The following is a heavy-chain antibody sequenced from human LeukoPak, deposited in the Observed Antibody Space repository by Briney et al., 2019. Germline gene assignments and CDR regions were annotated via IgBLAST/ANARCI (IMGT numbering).Heavy chain of an antibody. CDR2: ISAYNTNT. CDR1: GYTFTRYG. J-gene: IGHJ4*02. V-gene: IGHV1-18*01. D-gene: IGHD4/OR15-4a*01. Sequence: GASVKVSCKASGYTFTRYGINWVRQAPGQGLEWMGWISAYNTNTNYAQKFQGKVTLTTDTPTTTAYMELRSLTSNDTAVYYCARSEAWIDGGDYLDSWGQGTLVTVSS. CDR3: ARSEAWIDGGDYLDS.